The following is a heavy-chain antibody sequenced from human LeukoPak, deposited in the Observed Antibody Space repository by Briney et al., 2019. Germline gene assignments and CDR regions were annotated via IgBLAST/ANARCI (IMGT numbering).Heavy chain of an antibody. V-gene: IGHV3-74*01. J-gene: IGHJ4*02. CDR2: IDTDGSFT. Sequence: GSLRLSCAASGFTFSSYWMHWVRQAPGKGLVWVSRIDTDGSFTSYADSVRGRFTISRDNAKNTLYLQMSSLRAEDTAVYYCIRGTVGAPGNDYWGQGTLVTVSS. D-gene: IGHD1-26*01. CDR3: IRGTVGAPGNDY. CDR1: GFTFSSYW.